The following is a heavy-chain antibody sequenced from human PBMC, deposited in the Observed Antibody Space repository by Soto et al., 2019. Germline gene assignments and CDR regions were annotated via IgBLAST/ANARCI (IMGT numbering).Heavy chain of an antibody. CDR3: AKTSSGWYLAY. CDR1: GYSFSSGYY. V-gene: IGHV4-38-2*01. D-gene: IGHD6-19*01. J-gene: IGHJ4*02. Sequence: WETLSLTCAVSGYSFSSGYYWGWSRQPAGKGLEWIGSIYHSGSTYYNPSLKSRVTISVDTSKNQFSLKLSSVTAADTAVYYCAKTSSGWYLAYWGQGTLVTVSS. CDR2: IYHSGST.